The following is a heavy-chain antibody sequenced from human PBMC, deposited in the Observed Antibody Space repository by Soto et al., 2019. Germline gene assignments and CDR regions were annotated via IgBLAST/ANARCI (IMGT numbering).Heavy chain of an antibody. CDR1: GYTFTSYG. CDR2: ISAYNGNT. Sequence: QVQLVQSGAEVKKPGASVKVSCKASGYTFTSYGISWVRQAPGQGLEWMGWISAYNGNTNQAQKLQGRVTMITDTXTSTAYMELRSLRSDDTAVYYCARALGYDFWSGYKPWGQGTLVTVSS. CDR3: ARALGYDFWSGYKP. J-gene: IGHJ5*02. D-gene: IGHD3-3*01. V-gene: IGHV1-18*01.